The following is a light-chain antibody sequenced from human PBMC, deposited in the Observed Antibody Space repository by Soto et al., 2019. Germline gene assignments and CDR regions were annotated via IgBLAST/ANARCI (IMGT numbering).Light chain of an antibody. V-gene: IGKV1-39*01. CDR1: QSIRSY. J-gene: IGKJ3*01. CDR3: QQSYSTPFT. Sequence: DIQMTQSPSSLSASVGDRVTITCRASQSIRSYLNWDQQKPGKAPKLRIYAASSLQSGVPSRFSGSGSGTDFTLTISSLQPEDFATYYCQQSYSTPFTFGPGTKVDIK. CDR2: AAS.